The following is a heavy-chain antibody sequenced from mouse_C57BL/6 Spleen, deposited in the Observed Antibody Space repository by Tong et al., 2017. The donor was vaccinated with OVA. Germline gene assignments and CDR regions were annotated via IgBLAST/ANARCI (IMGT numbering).Heavy chain of an antibody. V-gene: IGHV1-69*02. CDR1: GYTFTSYW. D-gene: IGHD1-1*01. CDR2: IDPSDSYT. Sequence: VQLQESGTVLARPGASVKMSCKTSGYTFTSYWMHWVKQRPGQGLEWIGEIDPSDSYTNYNQKFKGKATLTVDKSSSTAYMQLSSLTSEDSAVYYCARSGVYGSSYWFAYWGQGTLVTVSA. CDR3: ARSGVYGSSYWFAY. J-gene: IGHJ3*01.